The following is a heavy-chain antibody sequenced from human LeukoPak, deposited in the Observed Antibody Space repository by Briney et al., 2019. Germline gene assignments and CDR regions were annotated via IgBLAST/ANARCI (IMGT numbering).Heavy chain of an antibody. V-gene: IGHV3-30*07. Sequence: GGSLRLSCAASGFTFSCYAIHWVRQAPGKGLEWVAIVSYGENPYAYTDSVQGRFTISRDDSQSTVHLQMNSLRAEDTVVYYCVRDGGVSGYDLLDYWGQGTLVTVSS. D-gene: IGHD5-12*01. CDR3: VRDGGVSGYDLLDY. CDR2: VSYGENPY. J-gene: IGHJ4*02. CDR1: GFTFSCYA.